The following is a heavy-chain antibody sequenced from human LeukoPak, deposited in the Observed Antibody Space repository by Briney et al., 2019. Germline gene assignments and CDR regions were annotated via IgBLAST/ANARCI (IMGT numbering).Heavy chain of an antibody. CDR1: GDSVSSNSAA. J-gene: IGHJ5*02. CDR3: AREQQLPRRDWFDP. Sequence: SQTLPLTCAISGDSVSSNSAAWNWIRQSPSRGLEWLGRTYYRSKWYNDYAASVKSRITINPDTSKNQFSLQLNSVTPEDTAVYYCAREQQLPRRDWFDPWGQGSLVTVSS. V-gene: IGHV6-1*01. CDR2: TYYRSKWYN. D-gene: IGHD6-13*01.